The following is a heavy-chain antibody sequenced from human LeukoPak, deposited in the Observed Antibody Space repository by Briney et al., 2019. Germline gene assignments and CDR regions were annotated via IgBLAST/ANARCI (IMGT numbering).Heavy chain of an antibody. CDR3: AREEEGGTFDY. Sequence: ASVKVSCKASGYTFTSYFIHWVRQAPGQGLEWMGIINPSGDSTSYAQKFQGRVTMTRDTSTSTVYMELSSLRSEDTAVYYCAREEEGGTFDYWGQGTLVTVSS. CDR1: GYTFTSYF. J-gene: IGHJ4*02. D-gene: IGHD3-16*01. CDR2: INPSGDST. V-gene: IGHV1-46*01.